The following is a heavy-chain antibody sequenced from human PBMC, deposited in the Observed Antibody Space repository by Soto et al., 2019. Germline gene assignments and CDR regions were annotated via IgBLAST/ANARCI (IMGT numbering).Heavy chain of an antibody. CDR3: ARSNLYCSGGSCYSFIWWFDP. J-gene: IGHJ5*02. Sequence: GESLKISCKGSGCSFTSYWIGWVRQMPGKGLEWMGIIYPGDSDTRYSPSFQGQVTISADKSISTAYLQWSSLKASDTAMYYCARSNLYCSGGSCYSFIWWFDPWGQGTLVTVSS. CDR2: IYPGDSDT. CDR1: GCSFTSYW. V-gene: IGHV5-51*01. D-gene: IGHD2-15*01.